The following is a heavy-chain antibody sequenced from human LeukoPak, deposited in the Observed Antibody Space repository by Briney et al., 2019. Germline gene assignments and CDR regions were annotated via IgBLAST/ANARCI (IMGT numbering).Heavy chain of an antibody. CDR1: GFTFSTFA. V-gene: IGHV3-23*01. CDR3: AKVQLTSVVITTPFDY. CDR2: ISGSAGTT. D-gene: IGHD3-22*01. J-gene: IGHJ4*02. Sequence: GSLRLSCAASGFTFSTFAMSWVRQAPGKGLEWVSAISGSAGTTYYADSVKGRFTISRDNSKNTLYLQMNSLRAEDTAVYYCAKVQLTSVVITTPFDYWGQGTLVTVSS.